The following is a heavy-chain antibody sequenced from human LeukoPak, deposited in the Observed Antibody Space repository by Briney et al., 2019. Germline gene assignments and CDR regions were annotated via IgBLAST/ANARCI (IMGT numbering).Heavy chain of an antibody. Sequence: ASVKVSCKASGYTFTGYYMHWVRQAPGQGLEWMGWISPNSGGTNYAQKFQGRVTMTRDTSISTAYMELSRLRSDDTAVYYCASGPLPAAMSYYYYMDVWGKGTTVTISS. CDR2: ISPNSGGT. CDR1: GYTFTGYY. V-gene: IGHV1-2*02. CDR3: ASGPLPAAMSYYYYMDV. D-gene: IGHD2-2*01. J-gene: IGHJ6*03.